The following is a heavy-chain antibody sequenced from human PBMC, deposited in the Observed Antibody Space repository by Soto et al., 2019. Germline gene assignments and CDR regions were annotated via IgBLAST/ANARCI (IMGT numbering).Heavy chain of an antibody. CDR1: GGNFSSYA. J-gene: IGHJ6*02. V-gene: IGHV1-69*01. D-gene: IGHD1-1*01. CDR2: IISMFGAA. CDR3: ARGGKERFRGSGMDV. Sequence: QVQLVQSGAEVRKPGSSVKVSCQASGGNFSSYAISWVRQVPGEGLEWMGEIISMFGAAMYEQKFQGGVTITADESASTAYMELSSLRSEDTATYYCARGGKERFRGSGMDVWGQGTTVTVS.